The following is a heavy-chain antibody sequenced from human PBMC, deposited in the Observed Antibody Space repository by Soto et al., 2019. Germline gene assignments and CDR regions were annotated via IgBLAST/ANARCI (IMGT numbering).Heavy chain of an antibody. CDR1: GYTFTSYG. J-gene: IGHJ3*02. Sequence: ASVKVSCKASGYTFTSYGISWVRQAPGQGLEWMGWISAYNGNTNYAQKHQGRVTMTTDTSTSTVYMVLRSLRSDDTAVYYCARVISRMRYFDWLLSPGAFDIWGQGTMVTVSS. CDR2: ISAYNGNT. V-gene: IGHV1-18*01. CDR3: ARVISRMRYFDWLLSPGAFDI. D-gene: IGHD3-9*01.